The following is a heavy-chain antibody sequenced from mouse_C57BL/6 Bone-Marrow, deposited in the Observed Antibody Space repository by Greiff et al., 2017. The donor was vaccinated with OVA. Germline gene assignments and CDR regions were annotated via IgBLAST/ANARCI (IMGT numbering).Heavy chain of an antibody. D-gene: IGHD1-1*01. CDR2: IYPSDSET. V-gene: IGHV1-61*01. CDR3: SRDWDTTVVAEGWYFDV. Sequence: QVQLQQPGAELVRPGSSVKLSCKASGYTFTSYWMDWVKQRPGQGLEWIGNIYPSDSETHYNQKFKDKATLTVDKSSSTAYMQLRSLTSEDSAVYYCSRDWDTTVVAEGWYFDVWGTGTTVTVSS. CDR1: GYTFTSYW. J-gene: IGHJ1*03.